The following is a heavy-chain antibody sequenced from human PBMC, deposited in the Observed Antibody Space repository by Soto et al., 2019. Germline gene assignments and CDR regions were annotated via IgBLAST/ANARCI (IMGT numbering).Heavy chain of an antibody. CDR2: ISGSGGST. V-gene: IGHV3-23*01. Sequence: VGSLRLSCAASGFTFSSYAMSWVRQAPGKGLEWVSAISGSGGSTYYADSVKGRFTISRDNSKNTLYLQMNSLRAEDTAVYYCAKDTRGYNYYYYGMDVWGQGTTVTVSS. CDR1: GFTFSSYA. J-gene: IGHJ6*02. CDR3: AKDTRGYNYYYYGMDV. D-gene: IGHD6-13*01.